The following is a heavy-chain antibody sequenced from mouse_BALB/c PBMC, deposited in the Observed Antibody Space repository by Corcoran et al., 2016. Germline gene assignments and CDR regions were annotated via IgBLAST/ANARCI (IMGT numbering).Heavy chain of an antibody. D-gene: IGHD2-13*01. J-gene: IGHJ3*01. CDR3: ARGLPAWFAY. Sequence: QVQLQQSGPELVKPGASVKISCKASGYTFTSYYIHWVKQRPGQGLEWIGYIYPRDGSTNYNEKFKGKATLTADTSSSTAYMQLSSLTSEDSAVYFCARGLPAWFAYWGQGTLVTVSA. CDR2: IYPRDGST. V-gene: IGHV1S12*01. CDR1: GYTFTSYY.